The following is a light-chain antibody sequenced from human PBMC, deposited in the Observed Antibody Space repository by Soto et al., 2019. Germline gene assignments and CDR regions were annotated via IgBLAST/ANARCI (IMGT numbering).Light chain of an antibody. Sequence: DIVMTQSPDSLPVSLGERATINCKSSQSLLYSSNNKNYLAWYQQKPGQPPKLLIFWASTRESGVPDRFSGSGSGTDFTLPISRLQAENGAVYYCKKYYYPPYIFGQGTKREIK. CDR1: QSLLYSSNNKNY. J-gene: IGKJ2*01. CDR2: WAS. CDR3: KKYYYPPYI. V-gene: IGKV4-1*01.